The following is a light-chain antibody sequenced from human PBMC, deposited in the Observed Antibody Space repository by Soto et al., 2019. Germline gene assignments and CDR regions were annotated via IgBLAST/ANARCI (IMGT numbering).Light chain of an antibody. CDR3: QQYFGTPLT. Sequence: DIVMTQSPDSLAVSLGDRATINCKSSQTVLYSSNNKNYLAWYQQKPGQSPKLLIYWASTREFGVPDRFSGSGSGTDFTLTISSLQAEDVAVYYCQQYFGTPLTFGGGTKVEIK. J-gene: IGKJ4*01. V-gene: IGKV4-1*01. CDR2: WAS. CDR1: QTVLYSSNNKNY.